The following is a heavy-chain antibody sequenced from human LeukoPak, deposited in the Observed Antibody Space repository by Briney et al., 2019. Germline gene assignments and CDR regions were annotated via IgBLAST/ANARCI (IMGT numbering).Heavy chain of an antibody. Sequence: SGPTLVKPTQTLTLTCTFSGFSPSTSGVGVGWIRQPPGKGLEWIGYIYYSGSTYYNPSLKSRVTISVDTSKNQFSLKLSSVTAADTAVYYCARGYGTFYYYYMDVWGKGTTVTVSS. CDR2: IYYSGST. J-gene: IGHJ6*03. V-gene: IGHV4-30-4*08. CDR1: GFSPSTSGVG. CDR3: ARGYGTFYYYYMDV. D-gene: IGHD1-1*01.